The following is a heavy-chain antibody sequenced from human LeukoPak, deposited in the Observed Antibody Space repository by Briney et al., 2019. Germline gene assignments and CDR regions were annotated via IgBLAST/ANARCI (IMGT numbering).Heavy chain of an antibody. D-gene: IGHD4-17*01. CDR3: AKDDYGDYGGFDY. Sequence: EGSLRLSCAASGFTFSSYAMSWVRQAPGKGLEWVSAISGSGGSTYYADSVKGRFTISRDNSKNTLDLQMNSLRAEDTAVYYCAKDDYGDYGGFDYWGQGTLVTVSS. CDR2: ISGSGGST. CDR1: GFTFSSYA. J-gene: IGHJ4*02. V-gene: IGHV3-23*01.